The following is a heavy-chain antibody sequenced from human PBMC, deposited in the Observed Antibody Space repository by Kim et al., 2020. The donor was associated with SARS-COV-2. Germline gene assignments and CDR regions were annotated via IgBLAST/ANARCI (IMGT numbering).Heavy chain of an antibody. CDR1: GGSISSYY. J-gene: IGHJ4*02. CDR2: IYYSGST. V-gene: IGHV4-59*08. CDR3: ARHEPIAAQEYFDY. D-gene: IGHD6-6*01. Sequence: SETLSLTCTVSGGSISSYYWSWIRQPPGKGLEWIGYIYYSGSTNYNPSLKSRVTISVDTSKNQFSLKLSSVTAADTAVYYCARHEPIAAQEYFDYWGQGTLVTVSS.